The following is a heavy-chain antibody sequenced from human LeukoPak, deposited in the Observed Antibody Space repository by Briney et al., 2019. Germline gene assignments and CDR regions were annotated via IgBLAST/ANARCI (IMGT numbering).Heavy chain of an antibody. Sequence: GGSLTLSCEVSGFTFRNYAMHWVRQVPGKGLDWVAFMRSDATNTYYADSVKGRFTISRGNSKNTLFLQMNNLRPEDTALYYCAKVAGPVYYYSMDVWGNGTTVIISS. CDR3: AKVAGPVYYYSMDV. CDR2: MRSDATNT. D-gene: IGHD3-16*01. CDR1: GFTFRNYA. V-gene: IGHV3-30*02. J-gene: IGHJ6*03.